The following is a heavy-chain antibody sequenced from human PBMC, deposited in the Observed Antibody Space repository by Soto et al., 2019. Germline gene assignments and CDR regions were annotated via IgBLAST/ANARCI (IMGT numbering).Heavy chain of an antibody. CDR1: GGTFSSYT. J-gene: IGHJ4*02. CDR3: AREKYYYDSSGYQLFDY. D-gene: IGHD3-22*01. CDR2: IIPILGIA. Sequence: QVQLVQSGAEVKKPGSSVKVSCKASGGTFSSYTISWVRQAPGQGLEWMGRIIPILGIANYAQKFQGRVTITADKSTSTAYMELSRLRSEDTAVYYCAREKYYYDSSGYQLFDYWGQGTLVTVSS. V-gene: IGHV1-69*08.